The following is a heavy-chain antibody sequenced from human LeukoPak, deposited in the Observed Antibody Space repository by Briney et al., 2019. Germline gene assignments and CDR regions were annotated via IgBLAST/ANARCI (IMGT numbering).Heavy chain of an antibody. V-gene: IGHV4-59*01. CDR1: GGSISSYC. CDR3: ARGRYYGSGSYAFDI. CDR2: IYYSGST. Sequence: PSETLSLTCTVSGGSISSYCWSWIRQPPGKGREWIGYIYYSGSTNYNPSLKSRVTISVDTSKNQLSLKLSSVTAADTAVYYCARGRYYGSGSYAFDIWGQGTMVTVSS. J-gene: IGHJ3*02. D-gene: IGHD3-10*01.